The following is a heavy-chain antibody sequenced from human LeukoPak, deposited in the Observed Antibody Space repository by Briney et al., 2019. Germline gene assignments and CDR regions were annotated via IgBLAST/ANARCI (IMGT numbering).Heavy chain of an antibody. J-gene: IGHJ5*02. Sequence: GASVKVSCTASGYTFTRYDINWVRQATGQGLEWMGWISTNNGDTNYAQRLQGRVTMTTDTSTSTAYMELRSLTSDDTAVYYCAREGRGGYTYGYGWFDPWGQGTLVTVSS. V-gene: IGHV1-18*01. CDR2: ISTNNGDT. D-gene: IGHD5-18*01. CDR1: GYTFTRYD. CDR3: AREGRGGYTYGYGWFDP.